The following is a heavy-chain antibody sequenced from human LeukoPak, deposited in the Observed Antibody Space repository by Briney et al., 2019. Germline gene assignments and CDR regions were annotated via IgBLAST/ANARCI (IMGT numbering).Heavy chain of an antibody. CDR2: IYYSGST. CDR1: GGSISSYY. V-gene: IGHV4-59*01. CDR3: AFSSSWYGGCFDY. D-gene: IGHD6-13*01. J-gene: IGHJ4*02. Sequence: SETLSLTCTVSGGSISSYYWSWIRQPPGKGLEWIGYIYYSGSTNYNPSLKSRVTISVDTSKNQFSLKLSSVTAADTAVYYCAFSSSWYGGCFDYWGQGTLVTVSS.